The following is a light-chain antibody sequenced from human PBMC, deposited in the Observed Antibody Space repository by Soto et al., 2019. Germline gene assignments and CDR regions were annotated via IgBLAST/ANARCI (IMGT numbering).Light chain of an antibody. J-gene: IGKJ3*01. CDR1: QGISNY. CDR3: QQYNNRPFT. V-gene: IGKV1-33*01. CDR2: DAS. Sequence: DIQMTQSPSSLSASAGDRVTITCQASQGISNYLNWYQHKPGKAPKLLIDDASNLETGVPSRFSASGSATDLTFTISSLPPEDIETYYCQQYNNRPFTFGPGTKVDI.